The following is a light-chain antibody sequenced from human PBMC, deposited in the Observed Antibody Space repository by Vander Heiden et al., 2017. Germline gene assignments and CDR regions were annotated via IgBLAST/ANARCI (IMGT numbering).Light chain of an antibody. J-gene: IGKJ1*01. Sequence: ILLTPPPPSLSASVGDTVTLTCRVSQGSSSYLNGYRQKRGKVHKLLIYSASKLQSGVPSRFSGSASGEGFTPTSSRLQAEDVATYCGQRTYNALQTLGQGTKVEIK. CDR2: SAS. V-gene: IGKV1-27*01. CDR1: QGSSSY. CDR3: QRTYNALQT.